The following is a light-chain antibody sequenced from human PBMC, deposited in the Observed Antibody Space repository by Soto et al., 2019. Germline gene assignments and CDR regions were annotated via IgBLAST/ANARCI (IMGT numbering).Light chain of an antibody. V-gene: IGKV3-20*01. CDR3: HQYASAPLT. CDR2: HAS. Sequence: EIVLTQSPGTLSLSPGERAALSCRASQSVGNNFLGWYQQKPGQSPRLLIYHASNSATGIPDRFSGTASGTYFTLTISRLEPEDFAVYFCHQYASAPLTFGGGTKVEIK. CDR1: QSVGNNF. J-gene: IGKJ4*01.